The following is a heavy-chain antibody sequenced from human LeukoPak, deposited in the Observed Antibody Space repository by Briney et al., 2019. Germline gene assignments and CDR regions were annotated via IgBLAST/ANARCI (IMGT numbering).Heavy chain of an antibody. CDR2: IKQDGSEK. V-gene: IGHV3-7*03. CDR3: TRSYYGSGSYPDY. Sequence: PGGSLRLSCAASGFTFSSYWMSWVRQAPGKGLEWVANIKQDGSEKYYVDSVKGRFTISRDNAKNSLYLQMNSLRAEDTALYYCTRSYYGSGSYPDYWGQGTLVTVSS. J-gene: IGHJ4*02. CDR1: GFTFSSYW. D-gene: IGHD3-10*01.